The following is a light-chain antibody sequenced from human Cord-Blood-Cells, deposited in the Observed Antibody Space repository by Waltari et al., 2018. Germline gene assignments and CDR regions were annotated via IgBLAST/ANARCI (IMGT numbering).Light chain of an antibody. J-gene: IGLJ2*01. V-gene: IGLV1-40*01. CDR3: QSYDSSLSGSV. CDR1: SSNIGAGYD. Sequence: QSVLTQPPSVSGAPGQRVTISCTGSSSNIGAGYDVHWYQQLPGTDPKLLIYGNSNRPSGVPDRFSGSKSGTSASLAITGRQAEDEADYYCQSYDSSLSGSVFGGGTKLTVL. CDR2: GNS.